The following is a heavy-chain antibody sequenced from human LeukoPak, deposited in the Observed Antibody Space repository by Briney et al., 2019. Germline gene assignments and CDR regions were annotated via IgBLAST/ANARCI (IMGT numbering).Heavy chain of an antibody. D-gene: IGHD3-22*01. J-gene: IGHJ4*02. CDR2: ISSSSSYI. Sequence: GGSLRLSCAASGFTFSSYSMNWVRQAPGKGLEWVSSISSSSSYIYYADSVKGRFTISRDNAKNSLYLQMNSLRAEDTAVYYCARDESPVYYYDSSGYYSTGFTCWGQGTLVTVSS. V-gene: IGHV3-21*01. CDR1: GFTFSSYS. CDR3: ARDESPVYYYDSSGYYSTGFTC.